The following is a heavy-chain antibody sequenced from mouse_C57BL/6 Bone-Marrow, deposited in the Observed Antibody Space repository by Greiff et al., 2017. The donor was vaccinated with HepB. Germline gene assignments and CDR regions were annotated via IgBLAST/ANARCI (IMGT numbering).Heavy chain of an antibody. CDR1: GFTFSDYG. V-gene: IGHV5-17*01. CDR2: ISSGSSTI. CDR3: AISGSSLDFDY. Sequence: EVHLVESGGGLVKPGGSLKLSCAASGFTFSDYGMHWVRQAPEKGLEWVAYISSGSSTIYYADTVKVRFTISRDNAKNTLFLQMTSLRSEDTAMYYCAISGSSLDFDYWGQGTTLTVSS. J-gene: IGHJ2*01. D-gene: IGHD1-1*01.